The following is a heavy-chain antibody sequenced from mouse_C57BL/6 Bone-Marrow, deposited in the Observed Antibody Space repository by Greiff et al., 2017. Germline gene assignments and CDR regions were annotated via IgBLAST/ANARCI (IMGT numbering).Heavy chain of an antibody. J-gene: IGHJ2*01. CDR3: ARKVYRLPHYFDY. CDR2: IYPGGGYT. D-gene: IGHD2-14*01. CDR1: GYTFTNYW. V-gene: IGHV1-63*01. Sequence: VQLQQSGAELVRPGTSVKMSCKASGYTFTNYWIGWAKQRPGHGLEWIGDIYPGGGYTNYNEKFKGKATLTADKSSSTAYMQFSSLTSEDSAIYYSARKVYRLPHYFDYWGQGTTLTVSS.